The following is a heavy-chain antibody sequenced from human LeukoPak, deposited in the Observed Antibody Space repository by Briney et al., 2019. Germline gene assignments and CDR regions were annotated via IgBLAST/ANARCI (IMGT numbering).Heavy chain of an antibody. CDR3: ARNQPSRNDGWPLFDS. CDR2: ISSSGETI. D-gene: IGHD1-1*01. CDR1: GFTFSDYY. Sequence: GGSLRLSCAVSGFTFSDYYMSWIRQAPGKGAEWLSYISSSGETIYYADSVKGRFTISRDNAKNSLYLQINSLRAEDTAVYFCARNQPSRNDGWPLFDSWGRGTLVTVSS. V-gene: IGHV3-11*01. J-gene: IGHJ4*02.